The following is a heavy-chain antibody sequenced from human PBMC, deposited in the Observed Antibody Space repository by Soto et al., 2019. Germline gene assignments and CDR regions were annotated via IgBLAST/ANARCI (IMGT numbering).Heavy chain of an antibody. CDR3: ARDHYGGYYFEY. V-gene: IGHV3-66*01. CDR2: IYSGGST. CDR1: GFTFSSYA. D-gene: IGHD3-10*01. J-gene: IGHJ4*02. Sequence: GGSLRLSCAASGFTFSSYAMIWARQAPGKGLEWVSVIYSGGSTYYADSVKGRFTISRDNSKNTLYLQMNSLRAEDTAVYYCARDHYGGYYFEYWGQGTLVTVSS.